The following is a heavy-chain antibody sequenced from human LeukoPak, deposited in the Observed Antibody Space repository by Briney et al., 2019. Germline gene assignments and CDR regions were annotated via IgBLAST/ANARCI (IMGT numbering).Heavy chain of an antibody. CDR1: GGSISSGDYY. Sequence: SETLSLTCTVSGGSISSGDYYWSWIRHPPGKGLEWIGYIYYSGSTYYNPSLKSRVTISVDTSKNQFSLKLSSVTAADTAVYYCARDTGYGDSAHFDYWGQGTLVTVSS. J-gene: IGHJ4*02. CDR2: IYYSGST. D-gene: IGHD4-17*01. V-gene: IGHV4-30-4*01. CDR3: ARDTGYGDSAHFDY.